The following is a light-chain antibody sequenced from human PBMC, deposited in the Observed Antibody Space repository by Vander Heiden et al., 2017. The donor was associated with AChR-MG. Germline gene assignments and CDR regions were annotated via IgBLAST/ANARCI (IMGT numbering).Light chain of an antibody. CDR2: GAS. Sequence: EIVMTQSQATLSVSPGERATLSCRASQTVSSSLAWYQQKPGQAPRLVIYGASTRATDIPARFSGSGSGTEFTLTISSLQSEDFAVYYCQQYNNWPLTFGGGTEVEIK. CDR1: QTVSSS. J-gene: IGKJ4*01. V-gene: IGKV3-15*01. CDR3: QQYNNWPLT.